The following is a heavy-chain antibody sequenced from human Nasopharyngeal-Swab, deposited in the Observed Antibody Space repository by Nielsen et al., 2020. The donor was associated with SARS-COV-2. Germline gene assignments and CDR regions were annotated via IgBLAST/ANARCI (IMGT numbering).Heavy chain of an antibody. CDR3: ARGTKDFWSGNGGHWFDP. CDR2: IYYSGST. V-gene: IGHV4-59*13. D-gene: IGHD3-3*01. CDR1: GGSTSSYY. J-gene: IGHJ5*02. Sequence: SETLSLTCTASGGSTSSYYWSWIRQLPGKGLEWIGYIYYSGSTHYNPSLKSRVTISVDTSKNQFSLKLSSVTAADTAVYYCARGTKDFWSGNGGHWFDPWGQGTLVTVSS.